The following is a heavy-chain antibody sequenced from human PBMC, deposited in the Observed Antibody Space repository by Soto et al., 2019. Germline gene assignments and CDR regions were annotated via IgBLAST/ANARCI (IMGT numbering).Heavy chain of an antibody. CDR1: GGTFGSYA. D-gene: IGHD5-12*01. V-gene: IGHV1-69*01. CDR3: ARDRGWLQLLY. J-gene: IGHJ4*02. Sequence: QVQLVQSGAEVKKPGSSVKVSCKASGGTFGSYAISWWRQAPGQGLEWMGGIIPILGTANYAQKFQGRVTITADESTSTAYMELSSLRSEDTAVYYCARDRGWLQLLYWGQGTLVTVSS. CDR2: IIPILGTA.